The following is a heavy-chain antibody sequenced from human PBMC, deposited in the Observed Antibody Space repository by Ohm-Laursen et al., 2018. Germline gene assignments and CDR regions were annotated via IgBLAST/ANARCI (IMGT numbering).Heavy chain of an antibody. CDR2: IIPIFGTA. V-gene: IGHV1-69*13. D-gene: IGHD4-17*01. CDR1: GGTFSSYA. Sequence: LVKVSCNASGGTFSSYAISWVRQAPGQGLEWMGGIIPIFGTANYAQKFQGRVTITADESTSTAYMELSSLRSEDTAVYFCARGSVDDYGDYGLPDYWGQGTLVTVSS. CDR3: ARGSVDDYGDYGLPDY. J-gene: IGHJ4*02.